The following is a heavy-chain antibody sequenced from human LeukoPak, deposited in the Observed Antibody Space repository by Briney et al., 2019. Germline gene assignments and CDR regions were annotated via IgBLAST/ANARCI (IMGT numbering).Heavy chain of an antibody. Sequence: SETLSLTCTVSGGPINSYSWSWIRQPAGKGLEWLGRIYTSGTINHNPSLKSRVTISVDRSRNQLSLKLSSVTAADTAVYYCARDNMEIGIDAFDIWGQGTMVTVSS. CDR3: ARDNMEIGIDAFDI. CDR1: GGPINSYS. CDR2: IYTSGTI. D-gene: IGHD1-14*01. V-gene: IGHV4-4*07. J-gene: IGHJ3*02.